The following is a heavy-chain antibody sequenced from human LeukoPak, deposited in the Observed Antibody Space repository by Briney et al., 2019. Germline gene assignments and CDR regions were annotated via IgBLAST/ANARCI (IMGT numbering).Heavy chain of an antibody. D-gene: IGHD6-13*01. V-gene: IGHV4-59*01. CDR2: IYYSGST. J-gene: IGHJ4*02. CDR3: ASLPSRSSWYYFDY. Sequence: SETLSLTCTVSGGSISSYYWSWIRQPPGEGRERRWYIYYSGSTNYTPPLKCRVTISVDTSKNQFSLKLSSVPAADTAVYYCASLPSRSSWYYFDYWGRGTLVTVSS. CDR1: GGSISSYY.